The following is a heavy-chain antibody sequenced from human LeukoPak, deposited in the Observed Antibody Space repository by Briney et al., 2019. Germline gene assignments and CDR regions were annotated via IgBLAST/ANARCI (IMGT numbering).Heavy chain of an antibody. CDR3: ARDKDGYYFDY. CDR1: GFSFSSYV. Sequence: GGSLRLSCEASGFSFSSYVMHWVRQAPGKGLEWVAVLWYGSNNENYGDSVKGRFTISRDNSKNTLYLEMNSLSAEDTAVYYCARDKDGYYFDYWGQGTLVTVSS. V-gene: IGHV3-33*01. CDR2: LWYGSNNE. J-gene: IGHJ4*02. D-gene: IGHD5-24*01.